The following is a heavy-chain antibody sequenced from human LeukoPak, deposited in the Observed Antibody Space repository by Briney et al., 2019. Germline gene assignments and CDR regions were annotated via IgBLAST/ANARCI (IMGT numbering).Heavy chain of an antibody. V-gene: IGHV3-30*02. CDR2: IRYDGSNK. CDR3: ARGAGSSWTSEYFQY. D-gene: IGHD6-13*01. J-gene: IGHJ1*01. CDR1: GFTFSSYG. Sequence: GGSLRLSCAASGFTFSSYGMHWVRQAPGKGLEWVAFIRYDGSNKYYADSVKGRFTISRDNAKNSLYLQMNSLRAEDTAVYYCARGAGSSWTSEYFQYWGQGTLVTVSS.